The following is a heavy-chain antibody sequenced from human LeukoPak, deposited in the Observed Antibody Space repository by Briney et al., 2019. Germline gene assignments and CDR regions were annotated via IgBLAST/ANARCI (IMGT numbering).Heavy chain of an antibody. V-gene: IGHV4-31*03. D-gene: IGHD3-22*01. J-gene: IGHJ1*01. Sequence: KASETLSLTCTVSGGSISSGGYYWSWIRQHPGKGLEWIGYIYYSGSTYYNPSLKSRVTISVDTSKNQFSLKLSSVTAADTAVYYCARSRYYYDSSGYFVGEYFQHWGQGTLSPSPQ. CDR2: IYYSGST. CDR1: GGSISSGGYY. CDR3: ARSRYYYDSSGYFVGEYFQH.